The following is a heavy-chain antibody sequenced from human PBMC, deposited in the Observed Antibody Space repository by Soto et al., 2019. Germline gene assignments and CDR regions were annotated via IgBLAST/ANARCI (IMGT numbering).Heavy chain of an antibody. CDR3: ARGDPYYDFWSGYGDVDY. CDR2: INSDGSST. D-gene: IGHD3-3*01. J-gene: IGHJ4*02. V-gene: IGHV3-74*01. CDR1: GFTFSSYW. Sequence: EVQLVESGGGLVQPGGSLRLSCAASGFTFSSYWMHWVRQAPGKGLVWVSRINSDGSSTSYADSVKGRFTISRDNAKNTLYLQMNSLRAGDTAVYYCARGDPYYDFWSGYGDVDYWGQGTLVTVSS.